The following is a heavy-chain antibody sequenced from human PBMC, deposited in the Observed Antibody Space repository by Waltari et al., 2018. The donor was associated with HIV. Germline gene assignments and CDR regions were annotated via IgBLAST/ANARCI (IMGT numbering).Heavy chain of an antibody. J-gene: IGHJ6*02. V-gene: IGHV3-23*01. D-gene: IGHD1-1*01. CDR2: LSGSGGST. Sequence: EVQLLESGGGLVQPGGSLRLSCVASGVTFRNYGMTWVRQAPGKGLEWVSGLSGSGGSTHYADSVKGRITISRDNSKDTLYLQMNTLRAEDTAVYYCAIQHNPLHNYYYGMDVWGQGTTVTVSS. CDR3: AIQHNPLHNYYYGMDV. CDR1: GVTFRNYG.